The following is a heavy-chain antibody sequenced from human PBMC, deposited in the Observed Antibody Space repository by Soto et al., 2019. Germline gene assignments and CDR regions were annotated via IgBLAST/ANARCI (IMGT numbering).Heavy chain of an antibody. CDR3: AKGASGCSCGSCYSRWFDP. CDR2: ISGSGGST. V-gene: IGHV3-23*01. Sequence: EVQLLESGGGLVQPGGSLRLSCAASGFTFSSYAMSWVRQAPGKGLEWVSAISGSGGSTYYADSVKGRFTISRDNSKNTLYLQMNSLRAEDTAVYYCAKGASGCSCGSCYSRWFDPWGQGTLVTVSS. D-gene: IGHD2-15*01. CDR1: GFTFSSYA. J-gene: IGHJ5*02.